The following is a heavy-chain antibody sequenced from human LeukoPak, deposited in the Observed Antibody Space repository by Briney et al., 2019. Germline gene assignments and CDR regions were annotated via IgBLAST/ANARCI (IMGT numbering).Heavy chain of an antibody. D-gene: IGHD5-18*01. CDR1: GGSFSGYY. Sequence: SETLSLTCAVYGGSFSGYYWSWIRQPPGKGLEWIGEINHSGSTNYNPSLKSRVTISVDTSKNQFSLKLSSVTAADTVVYYCARGWDTAMVFDYWGQGTLVTVSS. J-gene: IGHJ4*02. V-gene: IGHV4-34*01. CDR2: INHSGST. CDR3: ARGWDTAMVFDY.